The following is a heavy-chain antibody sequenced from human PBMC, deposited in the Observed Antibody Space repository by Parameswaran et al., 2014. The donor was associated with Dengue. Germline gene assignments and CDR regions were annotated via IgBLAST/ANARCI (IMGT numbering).Heavy chain of an antibody. Sequence: GLEYVSGISPNGHSAFYATSVKGRFTFSRDNSKNTVYLQMGSLREEDMAVYYCARLRVKTDHLDDSGFPEAFDLWGQGTLVTVSS. CDR3: ARLRVKTDHLDDSGFPEAFDL. V-gene: IGHV3-64*01. CDR2: ISPNGHSA. D-gene: IGHD3-22*01. J-gene: IGHJ3*01.